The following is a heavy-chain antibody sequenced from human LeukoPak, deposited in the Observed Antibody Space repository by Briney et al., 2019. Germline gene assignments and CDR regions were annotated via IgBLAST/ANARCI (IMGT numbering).Heavy chain of an antibody. CDR2: FYYIGST. D-gene: IGHD1-26*01. CDR3: ARSLSLSGNTNRFDP. CDR1: GGSISSGDYY. V-gene: IGHV4-39*01. Sequence: SETLSLTCTVSGGSISSGDYYWSWIRQPPGKGLEWIGSFYYIGSTYYNPSLKSRVTISVDTSKNQLSLKLNSVTAADTAVYYCARSLSLSGNTNRFDPWGQGTLVTVSS. J-gene: IGHJ5*02.